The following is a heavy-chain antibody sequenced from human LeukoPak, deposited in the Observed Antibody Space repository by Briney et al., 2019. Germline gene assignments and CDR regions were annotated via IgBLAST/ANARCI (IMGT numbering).Heavy chain of an antibody. CDR2: ISYDGGNK. Sequence: GGSLRLSCAASGFTFSTYAMHWVRQAPGKGLECVAVISYDGGNKYYADSVKGRFTISRDNSKNTLYLQMNSLRAEDTAVYYCARDKDSEHNFDYWGQGTLVTVSS. CDR3: ARDKDSEHNFDY. CDR1: GFTFSTYA. V-gene: IGHV3-30-3*01. D-gene: IGHD2-21*01. J-gene: IGHJ4*02.